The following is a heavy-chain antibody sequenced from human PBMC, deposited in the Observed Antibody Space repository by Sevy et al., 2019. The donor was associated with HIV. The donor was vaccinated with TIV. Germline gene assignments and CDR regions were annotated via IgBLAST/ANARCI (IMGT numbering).Heavy chain of an antibody. J-gene: IGHJ6*02. D-gene: IGHD6-13*01. CDR2: MNPNSGNT. CDR1: GYTFTSYD. CDR3: AGGLLAAAGDYNYYYYGMDV. V-gene: IGHV1-8*01. Sequence: ASVKVSCKASGYTFTSYDINWVRQATGQGLEWMGWMNPNSGNTGYAQKFQGRVTMTRNTSISTAYMELSSLRSEDTAVYYCAGGLLAAAGDYNYYYYGMDVWGQGTTVTVSS.